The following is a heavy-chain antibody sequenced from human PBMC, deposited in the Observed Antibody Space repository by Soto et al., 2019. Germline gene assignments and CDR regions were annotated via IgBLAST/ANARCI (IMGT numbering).Heavy chain of an antibody. CDR2: INPNSGDT. CDR3: ARMCSHTNCVCDAFDI. Sequence: QVQLVQSGAEVKKPGASVKVSCKAAGYSFTGFYLHWLRQAPGQGLEWMGWINPNSGDTKYAQNFQGCVTMTRDTSINTAYRELSRRTSDDTAVYCCARMCSHTNCVCDAFDIWGQGTMVTVSS. J-gene: IGHJ3*02. CDR1: GYSFTGFY. V-gene: IGHV1-2*04. D-gene: IGHD2-2*01.